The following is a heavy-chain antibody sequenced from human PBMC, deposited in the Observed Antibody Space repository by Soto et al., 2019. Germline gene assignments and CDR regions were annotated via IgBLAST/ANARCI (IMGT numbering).Heavy chain of an antibody. J-gene: IGHJ4*02. CDR2: IWYEGTQK. Sequence: QVQLEESGGGVVQPGRSLRLSCEASGFTFNTYSMHWVRQPPGKGLEWLAAIWYEGTQKYYADSVKGRFIISRDNSKKTLYLEMNSLRAEDTAVYYCARAGGTTVTGLWHFDSWGQGTLVTVSS. CDR1: GFTFNTYS. D-gene: IGHD4-17*01. V-gene: IGHV3-33*01. CDR3: ARAGGTTVTGLWHFDS.